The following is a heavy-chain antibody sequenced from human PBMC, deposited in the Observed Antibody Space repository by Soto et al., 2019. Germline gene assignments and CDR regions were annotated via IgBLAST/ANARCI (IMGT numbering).Heavy chain of an antibody. Sequence: QVQLQESGPGLVKPSQTLSLTCTVSGGSISTGGYYWTWIRQHQGKGLEWIGYIYYSGSTYHSPSVKSLVTTSVDTSKTQFSLTLSSVTAADWAVYYCARGLSVTLFNNRGQGTLVTVSS. D-gene: IGHD4-17*01. CDR2: IYYSGST. V-gene: IGHV4-31*01. CDR1: GGSISTGGYY. J-gene: IGHJ4*02. CDR3: ARGLSVTLFNN.